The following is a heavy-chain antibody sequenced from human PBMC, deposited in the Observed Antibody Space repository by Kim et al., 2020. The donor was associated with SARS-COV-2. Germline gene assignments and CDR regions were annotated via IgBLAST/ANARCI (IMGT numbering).Heavy chain of an antibody. CDR3: VKDSGYSSSWGGYYYYYYGMDV. Sequence: GESLRLSCSASGFTFSSYAMHWVRQAPGKGLEYVSAISSNGGSTYYADSVKGRFTISRDNSKNTLYLQMSSLRAEDTAVYYCVKDSGYSSSWGGYYYYYYGMDVWGQGTTVTVSS. CDR1: GFTFSSYA. J-gene: IGHJ6*02. CDR2: ISSNGGST. D-gene: IGHD6-13*01. V-gene: IGHV3-64D*06.